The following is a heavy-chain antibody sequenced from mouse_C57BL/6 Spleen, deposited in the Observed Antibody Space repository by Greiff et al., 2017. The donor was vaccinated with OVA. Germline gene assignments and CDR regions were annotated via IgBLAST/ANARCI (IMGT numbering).Heavy chain of an antibody. CDR1: GFSLTSYG. V-gene: IGHV2-6*01. CDR2: IWGVGSS. Sequence: VQLVESGPGLVAPSQSLSITCTVSGFSLTSYGVDWVRQSPGKGLEWLGVIWGVGSSNYNSALKSRLSISKDNSKSQVFLKMNSLQTDDTAMYYCASFDGGFAYWGQGTLVTVSA. CDR3: ASFDGGFAY. J-gene: IGHJ3*01.